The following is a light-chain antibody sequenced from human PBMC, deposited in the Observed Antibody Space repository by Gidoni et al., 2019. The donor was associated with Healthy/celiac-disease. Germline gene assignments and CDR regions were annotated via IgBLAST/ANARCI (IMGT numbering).Light chain of an antibody. J-gene: IGKJ1*01. V-gene: IGKV3-20*01. CDR3: QQYGSSPET. Sequence: EIVLTQSPGTLSLSPGERATLSCRASQSVSSSSLAWYQQKPGQAPRLLIYGASSRAAGIPDRFRGIGSGTDFTLTISRLEPEDFAVYYCQQYGSSPETFGQGTKVEIK. CDR2: GAS. CDR1: QSVSSSS.